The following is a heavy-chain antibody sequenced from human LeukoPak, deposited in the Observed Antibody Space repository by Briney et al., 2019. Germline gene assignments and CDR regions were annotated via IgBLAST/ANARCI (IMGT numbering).Heavy chain of an antibody. D-gene: IGHD3-10*01. CDR2: ISGSGGST. CDR1: GFTFNSYA. J-gene: IGHJ5*02. CDR3: AKDPYGSGSTNWFDP. Sequence: GGSLRLSCAASGFTFNSYAMSWVRQAPGKGLEWVSKISGSGGSTYYADSVKGRFTISRDNSKNTVYLQMNSLRAEDTAVYYCAKDPYGSGSTNWFDPWGQGTLVTVSS. V-gene: IGHV3-23*01.